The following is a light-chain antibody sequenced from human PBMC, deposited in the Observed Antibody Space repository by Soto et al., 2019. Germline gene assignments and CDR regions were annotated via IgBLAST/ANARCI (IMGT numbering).Light chain of an antibody. V-gene: IGKV1-5*01. CDR2: GAS. CDR3: QPYASTRWT. J-gene: IGKJ1*01. CDR1: QSISSW. Sequence: DIQMTQSPSTLSASVGDRVTITCRASQSISSWLAWYQQKPGQPPRLLIHGASSRASGIPDRFSGSGSGTDFTLTISRLQPEDFAVYYCQPYASTRWTFGQGTKVDI.